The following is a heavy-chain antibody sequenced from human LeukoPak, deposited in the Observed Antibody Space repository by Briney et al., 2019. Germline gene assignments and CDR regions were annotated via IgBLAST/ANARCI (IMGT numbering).Heavy chain of an antibody. V-gene: IGHV3-21*01. CDR1: GFTFSSYS. J-gene: IGHJ4*02. D-gene: IGHD1-26*01. CDR2: ISSSSSYI. CDR3: ASLFPYGVGGIYFDY. Sequence: KTGGSLRLSCAASGFTFSSYSMNWVRQAPGKGLEWVSSISSSSSYIYYADSVKGRFTISRDNAKNSLYLQMNSLRAEDTAVYYCASLFPYGVGGIYFDYWGQGTLVTVSS.